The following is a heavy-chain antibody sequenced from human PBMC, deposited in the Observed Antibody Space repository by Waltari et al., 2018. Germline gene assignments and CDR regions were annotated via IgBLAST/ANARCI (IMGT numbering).Heavy chain of an antibody. D-gene: IGHD6-6*01. CDR1: GFTFSSYW. CDR3: ARGRAKQLRRGGFDY. J-gene: IGHJ4*02. CDR2: INSDGSST. V-gene: IGHV3-74*01. Sequence: EVQLVESGGGLVQPGGSLRLSCAASGFTFSSYWMHWVRQAPGKGLVWVSRINSDGSSTSYADSVKGRFTISRDNAKNTLYLQMNSLRAEDTAVYYCARGRAKQLRRGGFDYWGQGTLVTVSS.